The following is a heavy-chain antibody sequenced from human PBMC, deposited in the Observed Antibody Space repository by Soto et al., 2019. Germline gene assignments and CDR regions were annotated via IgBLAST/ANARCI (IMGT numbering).Heavy chain of an antibody. CDR2: ISTYNGKT. CDR1: GYTFTSHG. J-gene: IGHJ3*02. CDR3: ARLLTEGVTYREDAFDI. Sequence: QDQLVQSGGEVKKPGASVKVSCKTSGYTFTSHGISWVRQAPGQGLEWMGWISTYNGKTDYAQKFQGRNTMTADTRTSTADMEVRSLRSDDTAIYYCARLLTEGVTYREDAFDIWGQGTKVTVSS. V-gene: IGHV1-18*01. D-gene: IGHD3-9*01.